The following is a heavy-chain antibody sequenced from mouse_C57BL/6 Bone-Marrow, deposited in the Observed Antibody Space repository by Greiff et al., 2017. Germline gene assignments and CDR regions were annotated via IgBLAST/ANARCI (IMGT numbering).Heavy chain of an antibody. CDR1: GFTFSNYW. CDR3: TDGTSIPGC. D-gene: IGHD2-10*02. Sequence: EVQLVESGGGLVQPGGSMKLSCVASGFTFSNYWMNWVRQSPEKGLEWVAQIRLKSDNYATHYAESVKGRFTISRDDSKSSVYLQMNNVRAEDTGIYYCTDGTSIPGCWGQGTSVTVSS. CDR2: IRLKSDNYAT. V-gene: IGHV6-3*01. J-gene: IGHJ4*01.